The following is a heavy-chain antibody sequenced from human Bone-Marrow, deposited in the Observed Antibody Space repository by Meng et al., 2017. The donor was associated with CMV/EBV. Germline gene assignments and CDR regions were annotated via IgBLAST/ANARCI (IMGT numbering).Heavy chain of an antibody. Sequence: ASVKVSCKASGYTFTSYGISWVRQAPGQGLEWMGWISAYNGNTNYAQKLQGRVTMTTDTSTSTAYMELRSLRSDDTAVYYCARDRQRITRKVYYYYGMDVWGQGTTVTVSS. CDR1: GYTFTSYG. CDR3: ARDRQRITRKVYYYYGMDV. CDR2: ISAYNGNT. V-gene: IGHV1-18*01. D-gene: IGHD1-14*01. J-gene: IGHJ6*02.